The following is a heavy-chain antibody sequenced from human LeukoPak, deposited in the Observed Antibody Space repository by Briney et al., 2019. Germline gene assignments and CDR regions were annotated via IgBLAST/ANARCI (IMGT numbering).Heavy chain of an antibody. Sequence: GASVKVSCKASGYTFTGYYMHWVRQAPGQGLEWMGRINPNSGGTNYAQKFQGRVTMTRDTSISTAYMELSRLRSDDTAVYYCARDQSSGWYRFFDYWGQGTLVTVSS. CDR2: INPNSGGT. CDR1: GYTFTGYY. V-gene: IGHV1-2*06. D-gene: IGHD6-19*01. CDR3: ARDQSSGWYRFFDY. J-gene: IGHJ4*02.